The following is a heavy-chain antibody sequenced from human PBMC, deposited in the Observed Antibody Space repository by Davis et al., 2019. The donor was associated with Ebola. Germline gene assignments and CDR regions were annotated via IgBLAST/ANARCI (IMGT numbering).Heavy chain of an antibody. J-gene: IGHJ6*02. CDR3: ARDRVVVVPAAIFYYYYGMDV. D-gene: IGHD2-2*01. V-gene: IGHV3-48*01. CDR1: GFTFSSYS. Sequence: GESLKISCAASGFTFSSYSMNWVRQAPGKGLEWVSYISSSSSTIYYADSVKGRFTISRDNAKNSLYLQMNSLRAEDTAVYYCARDRVVVVPAAIFYYYYGMDVWGQGTTVTVSS. CDR2: ISSSSSTI.